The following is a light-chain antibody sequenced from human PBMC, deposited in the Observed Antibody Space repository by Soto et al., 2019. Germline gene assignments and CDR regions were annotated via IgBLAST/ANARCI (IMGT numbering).Light chain of an antibody. CDR1: QNINSRF. CDR3: QQYGSSPFT. V-gene: IGKV3-20*01. J-gene: IGKJ3*01. Sequence: IVLTQSPGTLSLSPGESATLSCRASQNINSRFLAWYQLRPGQAPKLLIFDASTRAAGIPDRFSGSGSRTDFTLTISRLEPEDFAVYYCQQYGSSPFTFGPGTRVDIK. CDR2: DAS.